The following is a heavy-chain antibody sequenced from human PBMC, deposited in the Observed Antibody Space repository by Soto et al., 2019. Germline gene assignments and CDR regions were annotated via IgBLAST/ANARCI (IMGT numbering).Heavy chain of an antibody. V-gene: IGHV3-30*18. CDR3: AKVSIVVVPAAPPLDAFDI. J-gene: IGHJ3*02. CDR1: GFTFSSYG. CDR2: ISYDGSNK. Sequence: GGSLRLSCAASGFTFSSYGMHWVRQAPGKGLEWVAVISYDGSNKYYADSVKGRFTISRDNSKNTLYLQMKGLRAEDTAVYYCAKVSIVVVPAAPPLDAFDIWGQGTMVTVSS. D-gene: IGHD2-2*01.